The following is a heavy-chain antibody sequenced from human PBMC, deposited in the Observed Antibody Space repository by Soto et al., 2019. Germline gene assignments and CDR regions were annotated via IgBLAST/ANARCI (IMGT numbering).Heavy chain of an antibody. CDR1: GFTFSSFG. CDR3: ARDPDGIIDFDY. CDR2: ITSDSSTR. D-gene: IGHD3-10*01. V-gene: IGHV3-48*02. Sequence: GGSLRLSCAVSGFTFSSFGMNWVLQAPWKGLEWISYITSDSSTRHYADFVKGRFTISRDNAKNSLYLQMNSLRDEDTAVYFCARDPDGIIDFDYWGQGTQVTVSS. J-gene: IGHJ4*02.